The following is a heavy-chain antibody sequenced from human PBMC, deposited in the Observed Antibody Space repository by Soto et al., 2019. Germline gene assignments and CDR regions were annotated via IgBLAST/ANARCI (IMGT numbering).Heavy chain of an antibody. V-gene: IGHV4-31*03. CDR2: IYYSGIS. CDR1: GGSTSSGGFY. D-gene: IGHD5-18*01. Sequence: SETLSLTCTVSGGSTSSGGFYWSWIRQHPGKGLEWIGYIYYSGISYYNPSLKSRVSISLDTSRNQFSMTLNSVTAADTAVYYCERNGYTYGMDVWGQGATVTFSS. J-gene: IGHJ6*02. CDR3: ERNGYTYGMDV.